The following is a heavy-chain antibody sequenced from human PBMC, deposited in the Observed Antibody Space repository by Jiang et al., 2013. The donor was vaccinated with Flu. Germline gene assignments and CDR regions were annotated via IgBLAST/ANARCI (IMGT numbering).Heavy chain of an antibody. J-gene: IGHJ4*02. D-gene: IGHD3-3*01. Sequence: TVSGGSISSGDYYWSWIRQPPGKGLEWIEYIYYSGSTYYNPSLKSRVTISVDTSKNQFSLKLSSVTAADTAVYYCALLLWRGFGYYFDYWGQGTLVTVSS. CDR1: GGSISSGDYY. CDR3: ALLLWRGFGYYFDY. V-gene: IGHV4-30-4*08. CDR2: IYYSGST.